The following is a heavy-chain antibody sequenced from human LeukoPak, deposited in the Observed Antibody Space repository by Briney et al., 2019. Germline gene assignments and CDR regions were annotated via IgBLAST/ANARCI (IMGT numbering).Heavy chain of an antibody. CDR2: IYYSGST. J-gene: IGHJ6*02. Sequence: SETLSLTCTVSGGSISNYYWSWIRQPPGKGLEWIGYIYYSGSTNYNPSLKSRVTISVDTSKNQFSLKLSSVTAADTAVYYCARRRGYCSGGSCLANYYHYGMDVWGQGTTVTVSS. D-gene: IGHD2-15*01. CDR1: GGSISNYY. CDR3: ARRRGYCSGGSCLANYYHYGMDV. V-gene: IGHV4-59*08.